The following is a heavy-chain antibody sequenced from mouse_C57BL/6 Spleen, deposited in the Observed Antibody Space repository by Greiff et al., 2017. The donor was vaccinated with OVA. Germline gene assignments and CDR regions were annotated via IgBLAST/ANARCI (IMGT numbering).Heavy chain of an antibody. V-gene: IGHV5-9*01. CDR2: ISGGGGNT. Sequence: EVKLQESGGGLVKPGGSLKLSCAASGFTFSSYTMSWVRQTPEKRLEWVATISGGGGNTYYPDSVKGRFTISRDNAKNTLYLQMSSLRSEDTALYYCATRTPYYFDYWGQGTTLTVSS. CDR1: GFTFSSYT. D-gene: IGHD1-1*01. CDR3: ATRTPYYFDY. J-gene: IGHJ2*01.